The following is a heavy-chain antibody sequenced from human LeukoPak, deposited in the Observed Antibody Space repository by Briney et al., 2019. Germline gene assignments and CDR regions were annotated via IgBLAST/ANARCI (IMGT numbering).Heavy chain of an antibody. V-gene: IGHV3-43*01. CDR1: GFTFDDYT. Sequence: GGSLRLSCAASGFTFDDYTMHWVRQAPGRGLEWVSLISRDGDSTSYADAVKGRFTISRDNSKNSLYLQMHSLRSNDTALYFCAEDVLRHGYNYPDYWGQGTLVTVSS. J-gene: IGHJ4*02. CDR2: ISRDGDST. CDR3: AEDVLRHGYNYPDY. D-gene: IGHD5-24*01.